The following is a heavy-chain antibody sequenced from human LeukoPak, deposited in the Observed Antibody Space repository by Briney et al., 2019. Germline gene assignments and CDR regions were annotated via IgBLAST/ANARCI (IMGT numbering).Heavy chain of an antibody. D-gene: IGHD1-7*01. Sequence: GGSLRLSCATSGFTFSSYAMHWVRQAPGKGLEWVAVISYDGSNKYYADSVKGRFIISRDNSKNTLYLQMNSLRAEDTAVYYCAKPTGTTNLHLSYDAFHIWGQGTMVTVSS. V-gene: IGHV3-30*04. CDR1: GFTFSSYA. CDR3: AKPTGTTNLHLSYDAFHI. CDR2: ISYDGSNK. J-gene: IGHJ3*02.